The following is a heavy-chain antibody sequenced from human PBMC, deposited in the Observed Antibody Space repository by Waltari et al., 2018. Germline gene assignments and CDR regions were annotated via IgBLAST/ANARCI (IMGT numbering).Heavy chain of an antibody. CDR3: ARSPYYYDSSGYFPGGDY. Sequence: QVTLRESGPALVKPTQTLTLTCTFSGFSLSTSGMCVSWIRQPPGKALEWLARIDWDDDKYYSTSLKTRLTISKDTSKNEVVRTMTNMDPVDTATYYCARSPYYYDSSGYFPGGDYWGQGTLVTVSS. CDR1: GFSLSTSGMC. J-gene: IGHJ4*02. CDR2: IDWDDDK. D-gene: IGHD3-22*01. V-gene: IGHV2-70*15.